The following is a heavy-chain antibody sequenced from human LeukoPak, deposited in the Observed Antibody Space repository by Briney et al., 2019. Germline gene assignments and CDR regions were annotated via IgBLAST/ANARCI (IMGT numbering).Heavy chain of an antibody. CDR3: AKEKYSSGCYDY. CDR2: ISYHGSAK. CDR1: GFTISSHG. D-gene: IGHD6-19*01. Sequence: PGGSLRLSCVVSGFTISSHGMHWVRQAPGKGLEWVAMISYHGSAKYYADSVKGRFTISRDNPKNTLYLQMNSLRAEDTAVYYCAKEKYSSGCYDYWGQGTLVTVSS. V-gene: IGHV3-30*18. J-gene: IGHJ4*02.